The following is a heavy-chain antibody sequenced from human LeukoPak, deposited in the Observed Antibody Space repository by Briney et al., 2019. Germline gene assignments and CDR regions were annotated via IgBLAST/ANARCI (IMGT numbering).Heavy chain of an antibody. D-gene: IGHD5-18*01. CDR2: ISGSGGST. V-gene: IGHV3-23*01. J-gene: IGHJ4*02. Sequence: SGGSLRLSCAASGFTFSSYGMSWVRQAPGKGLEWVSAISGSGGSTYYADSVKGRFTISRDNSKNTLYLQMNSLRAEDTAVYYCAKISGYSYGCALDYWGQGTLVTVSS. CDR3: AKISGYSYGCALDY. CDR1: GFTFSSYG.